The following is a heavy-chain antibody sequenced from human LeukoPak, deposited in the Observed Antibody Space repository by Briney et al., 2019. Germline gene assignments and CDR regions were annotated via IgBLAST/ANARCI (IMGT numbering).Heavy chain of an antibody. CDR3: ARVSRFHWYFDL. Sequence: GGSLRLSCAASGFTFSSYSMNWVRQAPGKGLEWVSYITSSSSVIYYADSVKGRFTVSRDNAMNSLYLQMNSLRAEDTAVYYCARVSRFHWYFDLWGRGTLVTVSS. V-gene: IGHV3-48*01. D-gene: IGHD3-16*01. CDR2: ITSSSSVI. J-gene: IGHJ2*01. CDR1: GFTFSSYS.